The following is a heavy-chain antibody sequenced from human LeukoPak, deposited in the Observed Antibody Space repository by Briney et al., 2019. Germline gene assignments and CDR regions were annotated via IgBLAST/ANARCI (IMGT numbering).Heavy chain of an antibody. D-gene: IGHD2-21*02. CDR3: TRQGGGDSPHWYFDL. Sequence: TGGSLRLSCAASGFTFSGSAMHWVRQASGKGLEWVGRIRSKANSYATAYAASVKGRFTISRDDSKNTAYLQMNSLKTEDTAVYYCTRQGGGDSPHWYFDLWGRGTLVTVSS. CDR1: GFTFSGSA. V-gene: IGHV3-73*01. J-gene: IGHJ2*01. CDR2: IRSKANSYAT.